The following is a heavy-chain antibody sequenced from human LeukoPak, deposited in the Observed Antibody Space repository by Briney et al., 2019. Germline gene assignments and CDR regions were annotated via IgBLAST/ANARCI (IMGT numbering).Heavy chain of an antibody. CDR1: GYTFTGYY. CDR2: INPKSGDT. D-gene: IGHD3-9*01. V-gene: IGHV1-2*02. J-gene: IGHJ3*02. CDR3: ARAGESPSSLRYFDTYNPHDAFDI. Sequence: ASVKVSCKASGYTFTGYYMHWVRQAPGQGLEWMGWINPKSGDTNYAQKFQGRVTMTRDTSISTAYMELSRLRSDDTAVYYCARAGESPSSLRYFDTYNPHDAFDIWGQGTTVTVSS.